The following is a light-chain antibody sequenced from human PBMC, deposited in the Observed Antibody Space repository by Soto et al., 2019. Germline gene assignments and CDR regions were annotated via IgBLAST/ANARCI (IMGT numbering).Light chain of an antibody. CDR1: DIGSKN. CDR2: RDS. J-gene: IGLJ2*01. V-gene: IGLV3-9*01. CDR3: QVWDSSTVV. Sequence: SYELTQPLSVSVALGRTARITCGGDDIGSKNVHWYQQKPGQAPVLVIYRDSNRPSGIPERFSGSNSGNTATLTISRAQAGDEADYYCQVWDSSTVVFGEGTKLTVL.